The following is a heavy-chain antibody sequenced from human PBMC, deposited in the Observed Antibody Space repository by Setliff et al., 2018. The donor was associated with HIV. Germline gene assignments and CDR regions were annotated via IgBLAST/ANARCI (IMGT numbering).Heavy chain of an antibody. Sequence: GGSLRLSCAASGFTFDDYAMHWVRLTPGKGLEWVSGINWNSDNIGYAGSVKGRFTISRDNAKNSLHLQMNSLRAEDTALYYCAKDSGDGYNLEDYFDSWGQGTLVTVSS. CDR1: GFTFDDYA. D-gene: IGHD5-12*01. CDR2: INWNSDNI. J-gene: IGHJ4*02. V-gene: IGHV3-9*01. CDR3: AKDSGDGYNLEDYFDS.